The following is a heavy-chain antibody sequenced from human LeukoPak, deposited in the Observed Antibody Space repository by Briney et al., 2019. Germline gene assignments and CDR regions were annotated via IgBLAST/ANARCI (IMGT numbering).Heavy chain of an antibody. CDR3: ARAASGSRGSSGWYEY. D-gene: IGHD6-19*01. CDR1: GYTFTGYY. J-gene: IGHJ4*02. CDR2: INPNSGGT. Sequence: GASVKVSCTASGYTFTGYYMHWVRQAPGQGLEWMGLINPNSGGTNYAQKFQGRVTMTRDTSISTAYMELSRLRSDDTAVYYCARAASGSRGSSGWYEYWGQGTLVTVSS. V-gene: IGHV1-2*02.